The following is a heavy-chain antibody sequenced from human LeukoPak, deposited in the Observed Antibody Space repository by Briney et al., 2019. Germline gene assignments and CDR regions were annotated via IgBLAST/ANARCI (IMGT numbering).Heavy chain of an antibody. V-gene: IGHV3-21*01. CDR1: GFTFSSYS. Sequence: GGSQRLPCAASGFTFSSYSMNWVRQAPGKGLEWVSSISSSSSYIYYADSVKGRFTISRDNAKNSLYLQMNSLRAEDTAVYYCARDDYGDYAGFDYWGQGTLVTVSS. CDR3: ARDDYGDYAGFDY. CDR2: ISSSSSYI. D-gene: IGHD4-17*01. J-gene: IGHJ4*02.